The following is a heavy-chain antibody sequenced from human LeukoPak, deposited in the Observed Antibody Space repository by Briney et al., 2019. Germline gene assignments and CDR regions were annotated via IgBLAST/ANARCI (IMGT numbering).Heavy chain of an antibody. CDR1: GGSISGTNW. V-gene: IGHV4-4*02. D-gene: IGHD3-16*01. Sequence: SGTLSLTCGVSGGSISGTNWWSWVRQPPGQGLEWIGEISLRGLTNYNPSLRSRLTMSLDESKNQFSLSLTSVTAADTAVYYCARGSYNGGSRYEGTDYWGQGILVTVSS. J-gene: IGHJ4*03. CDR3: ARGSYNGGSRYEGTDY. CDR2: ISLRGLT.